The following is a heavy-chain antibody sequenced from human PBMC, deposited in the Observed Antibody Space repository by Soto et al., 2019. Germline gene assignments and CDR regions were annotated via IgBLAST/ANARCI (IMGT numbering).Heavy chain of an antibody. J-gene: IGHJ4*02. D-gene: IGHD5-12*01. CDR3: ARESPQGHYDY. CDR1: GGSISSGGYY. Sequence: SETLSLTCTVSGGSISSGGYYWSWIRQHPGKGLEWIGYIYYSGSTYYNPSLKSRLTISVDTSKNQFSMSLRSVTAADTAIYYCARESPQGHYDYWGQGTLVTVSS. V-gene: IGHV4-30-4*08. CDR2: IYYSGST.